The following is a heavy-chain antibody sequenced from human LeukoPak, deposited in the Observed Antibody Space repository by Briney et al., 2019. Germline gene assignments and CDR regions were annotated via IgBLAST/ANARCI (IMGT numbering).Heavy chain of an antibody. CDR1: GGSISSYY. Sequence: PSETLSLTCTVSGGSISSYYWSWIRQPAGKGLEWIGRIYTSGSTNYNPSLKSRVTMSVNTSKNQFSLKLSSVTAADTAVYYCARGPSPAVHNWFDPWGQGTLVTVSS. CDR2: IYTSGST. V-gene: IGHV4-4*07. D-gene: IGHD6-19*01. J-gene: IGHJ5*02. CDR3: ARGPSPAVHNWFDP.